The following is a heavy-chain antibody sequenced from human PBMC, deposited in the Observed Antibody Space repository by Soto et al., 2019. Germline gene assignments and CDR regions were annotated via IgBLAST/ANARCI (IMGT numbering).Heavy chain of an antibody. CDR3: VRLRTFYSPFED. V-gene: IGHV1-69*01. CDR2: IIPIFGTT. J-gene: IGHJ4*02. D-gene: IGHD3-3*02. CDR1: GGTFSNYA. Sequence: QVQLVQSGAEVKRPGSSMKVSCKASGGTFSNYAISWVRQAPGQGLEWVGGIIPIFGTTNYAQKFQGRVTLTADESTTTAYMELSSLRSGDTAVYFCVRLRTFYSPFEDWGQGTLVTVSS.